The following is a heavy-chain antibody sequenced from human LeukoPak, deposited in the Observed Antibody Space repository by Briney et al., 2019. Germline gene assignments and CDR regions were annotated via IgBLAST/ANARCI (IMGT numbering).Heavy chain of an antibody. Sequence: PGGSLRLSCAASGFTFSSYGMSWVRQAPGKGLEWVSAISGSGGSTYYADSVKGRFTISRDNSKNTLYLQMNSLRAEDTAVYYCAKGSVVVVAAYNWFDPWGQGTLVTVSS. D-gene: IGHD2-15*01. V-gene: IGHV3-23*01. CDR3: AKGSVVVVAAYNWFDP. CDR2: ISGSGGST. CDR1: GFTFSSYG. J-gene: IGHJ5*02.